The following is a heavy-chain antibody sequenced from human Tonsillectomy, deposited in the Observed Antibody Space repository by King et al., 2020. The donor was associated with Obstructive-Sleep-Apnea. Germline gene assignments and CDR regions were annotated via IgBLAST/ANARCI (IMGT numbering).Heavy chain of an antibody. CDR3: ARVGAVIAFDI. CDR2: IGSNGINT. Sequence: QLVQSGGGLVQPGGSLRLSCAASGFSFRNYAMYWVRQAPGKGLEYVSAIGSNGINTYYANSVGGRFTISRDNSKNTLYLQMGSLRAEDMAVYFCARVGAVIAFDIWGQGTMVTVSS. V-gene: IGHV3-64*01. CDR1: GFSFRNYA. D-gene: IGHD3-16*01. J-gene: IGHJ3*02.